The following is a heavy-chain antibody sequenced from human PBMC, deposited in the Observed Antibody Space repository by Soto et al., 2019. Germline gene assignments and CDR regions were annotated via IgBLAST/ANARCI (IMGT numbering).Heavy chain of an antibody. CDR1: GGSISSGNYY. CDR2: IYYSGST. CDR3: ARGGGRGFDY. D-gene: IGHD3-16*01. J-gene: IGHJ4*02. V-gene: IGHV4-30-4*01. Sequence: QVHLQESGPGLVKPSQTLSLTCTVSGGSISSGNYYWSWIRQPPGKGLEWIAYIYYSGSTYYNPSLKVTITRSVDTSKNQFSLKLSSVTAADTAVYYWARGGGRGFDYWGQGTLVTVSS.